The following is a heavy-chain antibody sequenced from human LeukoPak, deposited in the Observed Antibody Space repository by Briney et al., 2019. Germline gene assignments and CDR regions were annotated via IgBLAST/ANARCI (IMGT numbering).Heavy chain of an antibody. CDR3: AVLDYGGNSFDY. D-gene: IGHD4-23*01. V-gene: IGHV3-21*01. Sequence: GGSLRLSCAASGFTFSSYSMNWVRQAPGKGLEWVSSISSSSSYIYYADSVKGRFTISRDNAKNSLYLQMNSLRAEDTAVYYCAVLDYGGNSFDYWGQGTLVTVSS. J-gene: IGHJ4*02. CDR2: ISSSSSYI. CDR1: GFTFSSYS.